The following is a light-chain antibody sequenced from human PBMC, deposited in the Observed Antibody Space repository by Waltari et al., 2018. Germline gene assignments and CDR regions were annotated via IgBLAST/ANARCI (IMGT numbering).Light chain of an antibody. J-gene: IGKJ3*01. CDR3: QQYNTYFT. Sequence: DIQMTQSASTLSASVGDRVTITCRASQSINMWLAWYQQKPGKAPTLLIYKTSSLASGVPFRFIGSVSGTEFTLTISSLQPDDFATYYCQQYNTYFTFGPGTNVDIK. V-gene: IGKV1-5*03. CDR1: QSINMW. CDR2: KTS.